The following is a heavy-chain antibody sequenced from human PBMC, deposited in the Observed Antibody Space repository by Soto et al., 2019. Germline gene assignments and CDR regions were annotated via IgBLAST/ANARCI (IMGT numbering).Heavy chain of an antibody. V-gene: IGHV3-15*01. CDR3: TTATGGGRYVWYFDL. CDR1: GFTFSNAW. J-gene: IGHJ2*01. D-gene: IGHD6-19*01. CDR2: IKSKTDGGTT. Sequence: EVQLVESGGGLVEPGGSLRLSCAASGFTFSNAWMSWVRQAPGRGLEWVGRIKSKTDGGTTDYAAPVKGRFTISRDDSKNTLYLQMNSLKTEDTAVYYCTTATGGGRYVWYFDLWGRGTLVTVSS.